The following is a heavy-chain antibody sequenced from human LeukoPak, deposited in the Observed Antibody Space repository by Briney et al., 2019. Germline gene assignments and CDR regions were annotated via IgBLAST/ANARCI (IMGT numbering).Heavy chain of an antibody. CDR3: ARDYYGSGSFDY. CDR1: GGSISSGGYY. J-gene: IGHJ4*02. Sequence: NPLGTLSLTRTVSGGSISSGGYYWSWIRPPPGKGLEWIGYIYYSGSTYYNPSLKSRVTISVDTSKNQFSLKLSSVTAADTAVYYCARDYYGSGSFDYWGQGTLVTVSS. V-gene: IGHV4-30-4*01. D-gene: IGHD3-10*01. CDR2: IYYSGST.